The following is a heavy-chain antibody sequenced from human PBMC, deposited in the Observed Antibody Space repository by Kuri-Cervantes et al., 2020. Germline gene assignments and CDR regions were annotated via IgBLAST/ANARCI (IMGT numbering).Heavy chain of an antibody. D-gene: IGHD3-22*01. CDR2: IYYTGSP. CDR1: GGSVNTGSYY. Sequence: SETLSLTCTVSGGSVNTGSYYWGWIRQSPGKGLEYIGQIYYTGSPDYNPSLKSRITISVDTSKHQFSLNLTSVTAADTAVYYCARVTSSGYYAFDYWGQGTLVTVSS. V-gene: IGHV4-61*01. CDR3: ARVTSSGYYAFDY. J-gene: IGHJ4*02.